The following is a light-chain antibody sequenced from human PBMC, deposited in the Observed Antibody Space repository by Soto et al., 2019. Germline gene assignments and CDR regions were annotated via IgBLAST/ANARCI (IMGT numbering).Light chain of an antibody. CDR1: QSVSSN. Sequence: EIVMTQSPATLSVSPGERATLSCRASQSVSSNLAWYQQKPGQAPRLLIYGASTRATGIPARFSGSGSGTEFTLTTGSLQSEDFAVYDCQQYNNWPPLTFGGGTKVEIK. J-gene: IGKJ4*01. V-gene: IGKV3-15*01. CDR3: QQYNNWPPLT. CDR2: GAS.